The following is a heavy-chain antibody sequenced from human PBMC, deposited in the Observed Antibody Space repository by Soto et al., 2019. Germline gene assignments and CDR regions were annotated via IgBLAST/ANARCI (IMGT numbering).Heavy chain of an antibody. D-gene: IGHD3-3*01. CDR1: DCSLISAS. CDR3: ARDNVWSGYYSFFDY. J-gene: IGHJ4*02. V-gene: IGHV4-4*07. Sequence: SKTLSLTRSVSDCSLISASWSCIRQPAGKRLEWIGRIYSSGSTIYNPSLKSRVTTSVDTSKNQFSLKLRSVTAADTAVYYCARDNVWSGYYSFFDYWGQGTLVT. CDR2: IYSSGST.